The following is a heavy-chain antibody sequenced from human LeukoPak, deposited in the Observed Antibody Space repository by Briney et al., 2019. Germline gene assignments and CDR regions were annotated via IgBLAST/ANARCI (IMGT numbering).Heavy chain of an antibody. D-gene: IGHD5-18*01. CDR2: IIPIFGTA. J-gene: IGHJ4*02. CDR1: GGTFSSYA. CDR3: ARAVVDTAGFDY. V-gene: IGHV1-69*06. Sequence: SVKVSCKASGGTFSSYAISWVRQAPGQGLEWMGGIIPIFGTANYAQKFQGRATITADKSTSTAYMELSSLRSEDTAVYYCARAVVDTAGFDYWGQGTLVTVSS.